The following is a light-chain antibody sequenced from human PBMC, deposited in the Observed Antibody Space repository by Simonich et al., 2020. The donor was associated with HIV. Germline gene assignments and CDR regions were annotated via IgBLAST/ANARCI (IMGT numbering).Light chain of an antibody. CDR3: CSYAGTNTYV. J-gene: IGLJ1*01. Sequence: QPALTQPASVAGALGQSIPISCPGTSSDVGSFNLVTWYQQYPGKSPKLMIYEVSKRPSGVFNRFSGSKSGNTASLTISGLQAEDEADYYCCSYAGTNTYVFATGTKVTVL. CDR1: SSDVGSFNL. V-gene: IGLV2-23*02. CDR2: EVS.